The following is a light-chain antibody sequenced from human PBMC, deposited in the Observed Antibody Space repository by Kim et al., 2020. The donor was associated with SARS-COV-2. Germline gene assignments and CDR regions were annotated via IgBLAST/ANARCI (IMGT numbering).Light chain of an antibody. CDR2: STS. J-gene: IGLJ3*02. CDR3: LLYYGGAQRGV. Sequence: TVKLTSGACTRAVTSGYNPNGVQQKTRIAPRALIYSTSNKHSWTPARFSGSLRGGKAALTLSGVQPEDEAEYYCLLYYGGAQRGVFGGGTKLTVL. CDR1: TRAVTSGYN. V-gene: IGLV7-43*01.